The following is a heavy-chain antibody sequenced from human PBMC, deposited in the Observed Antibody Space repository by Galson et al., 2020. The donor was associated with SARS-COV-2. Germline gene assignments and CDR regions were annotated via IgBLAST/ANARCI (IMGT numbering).Heavy chain of an antibody. J-gene: IGHJ6*02. Sequence: SVKVSCQASGGTFSSYAISWVRQAPGQGLEWMGGIIPIFGTANYAQKFQGRVTITADESTSTAYMELSSLRSEDTAVYYCARDLWKYYYDSSGPRKDDYYYGMDVWGQGTTVTVSS. CDR3: ARDLWKYYYDSSGPRKDDYYYGMDV. D-gene: IGHD3-22*01. CDR1: GGTFSSYA. V-gene: IGHV1-69*13. CDR2: IIPIFGTA.